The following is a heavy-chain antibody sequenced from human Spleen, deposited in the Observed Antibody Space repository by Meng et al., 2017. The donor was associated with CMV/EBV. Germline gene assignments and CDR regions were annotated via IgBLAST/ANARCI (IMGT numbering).Heavy chain of an antibody. CDR1: GFTFSRYT. J-gene: IGHJ4*02. D-gene: IGHD3-3*01. V-gene: IGHV3-21*01. CDR3: ARDRVPEPPLEWPQLWGEHF. CDR2: ISSSGNYI. Sequence: GESLKISCAVSGFTFSRYTMNWVRQAPGKGLEWVSSISSSGNYIYYADSVKGRFTISRDNAKNSLYLQMNSLRADDTAVDYCARDRVPEPPLEWPQLWGEHFWGQGTLVTVSS.